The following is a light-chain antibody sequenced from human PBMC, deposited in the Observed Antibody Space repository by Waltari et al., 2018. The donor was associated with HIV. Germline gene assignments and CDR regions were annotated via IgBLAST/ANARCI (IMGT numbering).Light chain of an antibody. V-gene: IGKV3-20*01. J-gene: IGKJ2*01. CDR2: GTS. CDR3: QQFDDWEYT. Sequence: EVVLTQSPGALSLSPGENVSLPCRARKTVNSHYLAWYQQRRGQPPTLLPPGTSVRAPGVPGRFSGSGSGTVFTLTITRLEPEDFTTYLCQQFDDWEYTFGQGTQLDLK. CDR1: KTVNSHY.